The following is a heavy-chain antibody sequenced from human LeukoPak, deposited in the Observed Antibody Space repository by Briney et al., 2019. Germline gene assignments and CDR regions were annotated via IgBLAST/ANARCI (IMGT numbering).Heavy chain of an antibody. CDR2: IYYSGST. J-gene: IGHJ3*02. Sequence: SETLSLTCTVPGGSISSHYWSWIRQPPGKGLEWIGNIYYSGSTNYNPSLKSRLTISLDTSKNQFSLKLSSVTAADTAVYYCARHTETGSNAAFDIWGQGTTVTVSP. CDR3: ARHTETGSNAAFDI. V-gene: IGHV4-59*08. D-gene: IGHD1-1*01. CDR1: GGSISSHY.